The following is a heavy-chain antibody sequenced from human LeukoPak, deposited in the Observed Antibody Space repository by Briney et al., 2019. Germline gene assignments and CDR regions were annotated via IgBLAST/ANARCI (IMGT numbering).Heavy chain of an antibody. CDR3: ARDGNWFGELGVDDRDYFDY. CDR1: GFTFSSYG. J-gene: IGHJ4*02. Sequence: AGGSLRLSCAASGFTFSSYGMHWVRQAPGKGLEWLSYITSDSSIIYYADSVKGRFTISRDNAKNSLYLQMNSLRAEDTAVYYCARDGNWFGELGVDDRDYFDYWGQGTLVTVSS. CDR2: ITSDSSII. D-gene: IGHD3-10*01. V-gene: IGHV3-48*04.